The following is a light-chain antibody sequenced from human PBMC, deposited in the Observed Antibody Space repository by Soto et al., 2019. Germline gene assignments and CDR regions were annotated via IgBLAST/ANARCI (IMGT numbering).Light chain of an antibody. V-gene: IGLV2-8*01. CDR2: EVS. Sequence: QSALTQPPSASGSPGQSVSISCTGTSSDVGGYNYVSRYQQHPGKAPKLMIYEVSKRPSGVPDRFSGSKSGNTASLIVSGLQAEDEADYYCSSYAGNNNLVFGGGTKLTVL. CDR3: SSYAGNNNLV. CDR1: SSDVGGYNY. J-gene: IGLJ2*01.